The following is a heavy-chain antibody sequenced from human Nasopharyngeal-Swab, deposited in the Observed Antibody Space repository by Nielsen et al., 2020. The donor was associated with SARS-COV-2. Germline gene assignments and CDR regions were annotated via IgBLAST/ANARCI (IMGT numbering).Heavy chain of an antibody. D-gene: IGHD6-19*01. V-gene: IGHV3-7*01. Sequence: GGSLRLSCAASGFTFSSYWMSWVRQAPGKGLEWVANIKQDGSEKYYVDSVKGRFTISRGNAKNSLYLQMNSLRAEDTAMYYCARAGSSGWYYYFDYWGQGTLVTVSS. CDR2: IKQDGSEK. CDR3: ARAGSSGWYYYFDY. CDR1: GFTFSSYW. J-gene: IGHJ4*02.